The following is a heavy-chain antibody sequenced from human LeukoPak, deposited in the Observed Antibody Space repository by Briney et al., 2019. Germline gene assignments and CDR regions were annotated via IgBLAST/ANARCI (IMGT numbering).Heavy chain of an antibody. CDR2: ISGSGGST. CDR3: AKSERGINTRFDY. D-gene: IGHD1-26*01. Sequence: GGSLRLSCAASGVTFSSYAMSWVRQTPGKGLEWVSVISGSGGSTYYADSVKGRFTISRDNSMNTLYLQMNSLRAEDTAVYYCAKSERGINTRFDYWGQGTLVTVSS. V-gene: IGHV3-23*01. J-gene: IGHJ4*02. CDR1: GVTFSSYA.